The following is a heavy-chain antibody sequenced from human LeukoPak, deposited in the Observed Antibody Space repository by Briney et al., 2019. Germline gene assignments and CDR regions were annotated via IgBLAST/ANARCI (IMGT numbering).Heavy chain of an antibody. J-gene: IGHJ4*02. V-gene: IGHV3-74*01. CDR2: IYSDGMTT. D-gene: IGHD5-12*01. CDR1: GFTFSSYW. Sequence: PGGSLRLSCAASGFTFSSYWMHWVRQAPGKGLVWVSRIYSDGMTTTYADSLMGRFTVSRDNAKNTLYLQMNSLSAEDTAVYYCAKESGPLGIVATTDFDYWGQGTLVTVSS. CDR3: AKESGPLGIVATTDFDY.